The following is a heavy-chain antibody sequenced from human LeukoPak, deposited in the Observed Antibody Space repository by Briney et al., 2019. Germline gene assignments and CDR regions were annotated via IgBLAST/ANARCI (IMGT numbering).Heavy chain of an antibody. CDR3: ATFGVIVRNDYFDY. CDR2: ISGSGAGT. Sequence: GGSLRLSCAASGFTLTNYAMTWVRQAPGKGLKWVSTISGSGAGTYYADSVKGRFTISRDNSKNTLYLQMNGLRAEDTAVYYCATFGVIVRNDYFDYWGQGVLVAVSS. CDR1: GFTLTNYA. J-gene: IGHJ4*02. V-gene: IGHV3-23*01. D-gene: IGHD3-3*01.